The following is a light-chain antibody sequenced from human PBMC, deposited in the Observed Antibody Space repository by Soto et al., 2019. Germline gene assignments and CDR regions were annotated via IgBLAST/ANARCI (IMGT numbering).Light chain of an antibody. CDR2: DVS. CDR1: SSDVGGYNY. Sequence: QSVLTQPASVSGSPGQSITISCTGTSSDVGGYNYVSWYQQHPGKAPKLMIYDVSNRPSGVSNRFSGSKSSNTASLTISGLQAEDEADYYCSSYTSSSTLKVFGTGTKVTVL. CDR3: SSYTSSSTLKV. V-gene: IGLV2-14*01. J-gene: IGLJ1*01.